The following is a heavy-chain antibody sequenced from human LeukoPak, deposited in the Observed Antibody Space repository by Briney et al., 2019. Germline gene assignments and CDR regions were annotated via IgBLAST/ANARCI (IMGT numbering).Heavy chain of an antibody. CDR3: ASYYGSGSSHFDY. D-gene: IGHD3-10*01. Sequence: SETLSLTCTVSGGSISNSSYYWGWIRQPPGKGLEWIGSIYYSGGTYYNRSLKSRVTISVDTSKNQFSLKLISVTAAGTAVYYCASYYGSGSSHFDYWGQGTLVTVSS. CDR2: IYYSGGT. J-gene: IGHJ4*02. CDR1: GGSISNSSYY. V-gene: IGHV4-39*01.